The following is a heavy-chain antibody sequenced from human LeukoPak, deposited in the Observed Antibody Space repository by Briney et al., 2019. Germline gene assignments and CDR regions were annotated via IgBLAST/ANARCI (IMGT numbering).Heavy chain of an antibody. CDR3: ARANGYSSGWYWPHYYYYYMDV. CDR1: GGSISSSSYY. J-gene: IGHJ6*03. CDR2: IYYSGST. V-gene: IGHV4-39*07. D-gene: IGHD6-19*01. Sequence: SETLSLTCTVSGGSISSSSYYWGWIRQPPGKGLEWIGSIYYSGSTYYNPSLKSRVTISVDTSKNQFSLKLSSVTAADTAVYYCARANGYSSGWYWPHYYYYYMDVWGKGTTVTVSS.